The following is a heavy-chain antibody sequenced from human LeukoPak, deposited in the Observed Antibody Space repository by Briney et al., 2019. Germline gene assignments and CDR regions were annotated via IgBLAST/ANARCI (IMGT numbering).Heavy chain of an antibody. CDR3: AKEQDQVEGTWFDP. V-gene: IGHV3-23*01. CDR1: GFTLSRYV. D-gene: IGHD5-24*01. CDR2: ISGSGGST. J-gene: IGHJ5*02. Sequence: GGSLRLSCAASGFTLSRYVMSWVRQAPGKGLEWVSVISGSGGSTYYTDSVKGRFTISRDNSKNTLYLQMNSLRAEDTAVYYCAKEQDQVEGTWFDPWGQGTLVTVSS.